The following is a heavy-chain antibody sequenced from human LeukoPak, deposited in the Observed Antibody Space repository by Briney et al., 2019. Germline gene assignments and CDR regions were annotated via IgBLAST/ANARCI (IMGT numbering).Heavy chain of an antibody. CDR2: IIPIFGTA. J-gene: IGHJ6*02. Sequence: GASVKVSCKASGGTFSSYAISWVRQAPGQGLEWMGGIIPIFGTANYAQKFQGRVTITADESTSTAYMELSSLRSEDTAEYYCARARVITSYYYYGMDVWGQGTTVTVSS. D-gene: IGHD3-22*01. V-gene: IGHV1-69*13. CDR1: GGTFSSYA. CDR3: ARARVITSYYYYGMDV.